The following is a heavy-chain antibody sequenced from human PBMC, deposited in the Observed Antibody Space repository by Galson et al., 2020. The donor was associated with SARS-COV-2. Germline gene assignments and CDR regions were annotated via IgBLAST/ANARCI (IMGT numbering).Heavy chain of an antibody. Sequence: SETLSLTCTVSGGSISSGSYYWSWIRQPAGKGLEWIGRIYTSGSTNYNPSLKSRVTISVDTSKNQFSLKLSSVTAADTAVYYCASSYYDFWSGSRAFDIWGQGTMVTVSS. D-gene: IGHD3-3*01. CDR2: IYTSGST. CDR3: ASSYYDFWSGSRAFDI. CDR1: GGSISSGSYY. J-gene: IGHJ3*02. V-gene: IGHV4-61*02.